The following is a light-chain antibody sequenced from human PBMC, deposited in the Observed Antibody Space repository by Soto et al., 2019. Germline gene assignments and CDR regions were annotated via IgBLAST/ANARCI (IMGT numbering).Light chain of an antibody. CDR2: GVN. V-gene: IGLV2-11*01. Sequence: QSVLTQPRSVSGSPGQSVTISCTGTSSDVGRYNYVSWYQHHPGKAPKLMIYGVNERPSGVPDRFSGSKSGNTASLTISGLQAEDEADYHCCLYAGSYIVVFGGGTKVTVL. CDR3: CLYAGSYIVV. J-gene: IGLJ2*01. CDR1: SSDVGRYNY.